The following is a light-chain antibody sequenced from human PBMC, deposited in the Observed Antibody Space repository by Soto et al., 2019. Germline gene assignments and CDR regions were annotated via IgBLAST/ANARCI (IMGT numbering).Light chain of an antibody. CDR1: SSNIGAGYD. Sequence: SVLTQPPSVSGAPGQRVTISCTGSSSNIGAGYDVHWYQQLPRTAPKLLIYSNNNRPSGVPDRFSGSRSGTSASLAITGLQPEDEADYYCQSYDGGLGVSKIFGGGTKLTVL. J-gene: IGLJ2*01. CDR2: SNN. V-gene: IGLV1-40*01. CDR3: QSYDGGLGVSKI.